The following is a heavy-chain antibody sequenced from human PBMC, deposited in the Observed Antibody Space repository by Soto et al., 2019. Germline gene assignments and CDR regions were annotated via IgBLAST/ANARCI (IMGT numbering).Heavy chain of an antibody. CDR3: ARAYAIWFGEQTFDY. V-gene: IGHV1-18*01. J-gene: IGHJ4*02. CDR1: GYTFTSYG. D-gene: IGHD3-10*01. CDR2: ISAYNGNT. Sequence: ASVKVSCKASGYTFTSYGISWVRQAPGQGLEWMGWISAYNGNTSYAQKLQGRVTMTTDTSTSTAYMELRSLRSDDTAVYYCARAYAIWFGEQTFDYWGQGTLVTVSS.